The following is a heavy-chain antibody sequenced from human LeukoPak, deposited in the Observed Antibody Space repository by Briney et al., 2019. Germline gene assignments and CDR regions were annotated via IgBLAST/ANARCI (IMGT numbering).Heavy chain of an antibody. V-gene: IGHV3-21*01. D-gene: IGHD2-21*02. Sequence: GGSLRLSCAASGFTFSSYMNWCRQAPGKGLEWVSSITSGSSYIYYADSAKGGFTISRDNAKSSLFLQMNSLRAEDTAVYYCAREDCGGDCCLFDHWGQGTLVTVSS. J-gene: IGHJ4*02. CDR1: GFTFSSY. CDR3: AREDCGGDCCLFDH. CDR2: ITSGSSYI.